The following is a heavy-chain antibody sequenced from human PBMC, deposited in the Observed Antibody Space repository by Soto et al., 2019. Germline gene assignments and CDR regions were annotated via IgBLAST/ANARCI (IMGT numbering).Heavy chain of an antibody. CDR3: ARSSWKQQLVFDY. D-gene: IGHD6-13*01. J-gene: IGHJ4*02. CDR1: GGSISSGGYY. CDR2: IYYSGST. Sequence: PSETLSLTCTVSGGSISSGGYYWSWIRQHPGKGLGWIGYIYYSGSTYYNPSLKSRVTISVDTSKNQFSLKLSSVTAADTAVYYCARSSWKQQLVFDYWGQGTLVTVSS. V-gene: IGHV4-31*03.